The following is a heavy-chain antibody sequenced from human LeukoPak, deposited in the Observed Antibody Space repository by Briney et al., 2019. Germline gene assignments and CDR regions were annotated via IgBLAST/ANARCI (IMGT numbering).Heavy chain of an antibody. V-gene: IGHV3-23*01. CDR2: ISPRGDIT. Sequence: PGGSLRLSCAASGFTFSSYWMNWVRKAPGKGLEWVSGISPRGDITYYADSVKGRFTVSRDNFKNTLYLEVISLTAEDTAVYYCAKDDAWLQFGEWSQGTLVTVSS. D-gene: IGHD3-10*01. CDR1: GFTFSSYW. CDR3: AKDDAWLQFGE. J-gene: IGHJ4*02.